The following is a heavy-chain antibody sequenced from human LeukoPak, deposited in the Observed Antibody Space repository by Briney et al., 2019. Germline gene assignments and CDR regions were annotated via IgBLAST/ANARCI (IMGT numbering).Heavy chain of an antibody. CDR2: IKQDGSEK. V-gene: IGHV3-7*01. CDR1: GFTFSSYW. D-gene: IGHD3-22*01. J-gene: IGHJ4*02. Sequence: GGSLRLSCAASGFTFSSYWMSWVRQAPGKGLEWVANIKQDGSEKSYVDSVKGRFTISRDNAKNSLYLQMNSLRAEDTAVYYCARPLRYYDSSGYYYWGQGTLVTVSS. CDR3: ARPLRYYDSSGYYY.